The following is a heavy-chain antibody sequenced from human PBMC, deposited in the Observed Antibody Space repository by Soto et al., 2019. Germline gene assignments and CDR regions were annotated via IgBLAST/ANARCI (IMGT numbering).Heavy chain of an antibody. CDR1: GYTFTKHP. CDR2: VNAATGNT. D-gene: IGHD4-17*01. Sequence: QVQLVQSGAEVKKPGASVKISCNASGYTFTKHPIHWLRQAPGQRLEWLGWVNAATGNTKFSQKFQGRVTISRDTSASTGYMELSSLRSEDTAIYYCARGGLPLFDYWGQGTQVTVSS. CDR3: ARGGLPLFDY. V-gene: IGHV1-3*01. J-gene: IGHJ4*02.